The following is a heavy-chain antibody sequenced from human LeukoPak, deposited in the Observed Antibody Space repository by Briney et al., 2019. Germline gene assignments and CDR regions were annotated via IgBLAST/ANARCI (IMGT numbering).Heavy chain of an antibody. J-gene: IGHJ4*02. CDR2: ISGSGGST. D-gene: IGHD4-17*01. V-gene: IGHV3-23*01. CDR1: GFTFSSYA. Sequence: GGSLRLSCAAPGFTFSSYAMSWVRQAPGKGLEWVSAISGSGGSTYYADSVKGRFTISRDNSKNTLYLQMNSLRAEDTAVYYCAGEGYGDYDGDYWGQGTLVTVSS. CDR3: AGEGYGDYDGDY.